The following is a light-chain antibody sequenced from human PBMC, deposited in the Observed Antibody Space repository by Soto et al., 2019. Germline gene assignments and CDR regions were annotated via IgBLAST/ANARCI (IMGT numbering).Light chain of an antibody. CDR2: DAS. J-gene: IGKJ2*01. V-gene: IGKV3-11*01. Sequence: EIVLTQSPATLSLSPGERATLSCRASQSVSTSLAWYQQKPGQAPRLLIYDASNRATGIPARFSGSGSGTDFTLTISGLEPEDFAVYYCQQRGDWPLYTFGQGTKLEIK. CDR3: QQRGDWPLYT. CDR1: QSVSTS.